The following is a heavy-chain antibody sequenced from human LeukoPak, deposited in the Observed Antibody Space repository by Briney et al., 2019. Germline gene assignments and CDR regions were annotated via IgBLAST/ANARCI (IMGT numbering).Heavy chain of an antibody. J-gene: IGHJ4*02. CDR2: ISGSGDYI. V-gene: IGHV3-11*01. CDR1: GFTVSDKY. D-gene: IGHD6-13*01. Sequence: GGSLRLSCAASGFTVSDKYMGWIRQAPGKGLEWISYISGSGDYINYAGSVRGRFTISRDNAENSLYLQMNSLKTEDTAVYFCTTGLDISSWYWGQGTLVTVSS. CDR3: TTGLDISSWY.